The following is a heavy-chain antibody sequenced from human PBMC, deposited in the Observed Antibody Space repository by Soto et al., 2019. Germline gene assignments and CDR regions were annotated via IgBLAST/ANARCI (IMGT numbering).Heavy chain of an antibody. Sequence: KPAETLSLTCTVSGGSISSGSYYWIWIRHHPGKGLEWIGYIYYSGSTYYNPSRKSRVTISVDTSKNQLSLKLSSVTAADTAVYSCARETGYSSSSVFDYWGQGTLVTVSS. V-gene: IGHV4-31*03. CDR2: IYYSGST. CDR1: GGSISSGSYY. J-gene: IGHJ4*02. D-gene: IGHD6-6*01. CDR3: ARETGYSSSSVFDY.